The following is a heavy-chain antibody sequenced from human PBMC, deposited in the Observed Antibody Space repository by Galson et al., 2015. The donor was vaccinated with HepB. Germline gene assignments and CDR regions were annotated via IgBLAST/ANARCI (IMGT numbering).Heavy chain of an antibody. Sequence: SLRLSCAASGFTFSSYSMNWVRQAPGKGLEWVSSISSSSSYIYYADSVKGRFTISRDNAKNSLYLQMNSLRAEDTAVYYCARVDCSSTSCYFWFDPWGQGTLVTVSS. CDR1: GFTFSSYS. J-gene: IGHJ5*02. D-gene: IGHD2-2*01. CDR2: ISSSSSYI. CDR3: ARVDCSSTSCYFWFDP. V-gene: IGHV3-21*01.